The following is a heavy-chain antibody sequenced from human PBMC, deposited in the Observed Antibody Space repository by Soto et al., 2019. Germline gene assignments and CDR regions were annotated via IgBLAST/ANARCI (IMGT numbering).Heavy chain of an antibody. CDR3: AKGDTTGTT. V-gene: IGHV3-30*18. CDR2: IAYDGSNT. Sequence: QVQLVESGGGVVQPGRSLRLSCAASGITFSNYGMHWVRQAPGKGLEWVAVIAYDGSNTDYSDSVKGRFTISRDNSMKTLYLQMDILRAEDAAVYYCAKGDTTGTTWGQGTLVTVSS. D-gene: IGHD1-1*01. CDR1: GITFSNYG. J-gene: IGHJ5*02.